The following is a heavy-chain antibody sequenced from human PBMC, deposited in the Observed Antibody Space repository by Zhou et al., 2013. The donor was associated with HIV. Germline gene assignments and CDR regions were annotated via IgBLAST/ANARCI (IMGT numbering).Heavy chain of an antibody. V-gene: IGHV4-61*02. CDR2: IYASGST. CDR1: GGSISSGNYY. Sequence: QVQLQESGPGLVKPSQTLSLTCAVSGGSISSGNYYWSWIRQPAGKGLEWIGRIYASGSTKYNPSLKSRVTISIDTSKNQFSLKLRSVTAADTAVYYCATGPSWVYTYYYFDYWGQGALVTVSS. J-gene: IGHJ4*02. CDR3: ATGPSWVYTYYYFDY. D-gene: IGHD3-10*01.